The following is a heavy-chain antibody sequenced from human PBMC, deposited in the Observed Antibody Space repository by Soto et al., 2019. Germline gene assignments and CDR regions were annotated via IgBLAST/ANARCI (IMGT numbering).Heavy chain of an antibody. D-gene: IGHD3-22*01. Sequence: GGSLRLSCAASGFTFSSYWMSWVRQAPGKGLEWVGRIKGEADGGTTDYAAPVKGRITISRDHSKDTLYLQMNSLKTEDTAVYYCTTGLSNGYYNFDYWGQGTPVTVSS. CDR2: IKGEADGGTT. J-gene: IGHJ4*02. V-gene: IGHV3-15*01. CDR1: GFTFSSYW. CDR3: TTGLSNGYYNFDY.